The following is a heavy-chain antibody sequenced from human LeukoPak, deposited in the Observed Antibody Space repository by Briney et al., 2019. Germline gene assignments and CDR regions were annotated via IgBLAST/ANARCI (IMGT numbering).Heavy chain of an antibody. J-gene: IGHJ4*02. V-gene: IGHV3-23*01. D-gene: IGHD2-2*02. CDR3: AKRRGYCSSTSCYKFVYFDY. CDR1: GFTFSSYG. CDR2: IRGSGGST. Sequence: GGSLRLSCAASGFTFSSYGMSWVRQAPGKGLEWVAAIRGSGGSTYYADSVKGRFTISRDNSKNTLYLQMNSLRAEDTAVYYCAKRRGYCSSTSCYKFVYFDYWGQGTLVTVSS.